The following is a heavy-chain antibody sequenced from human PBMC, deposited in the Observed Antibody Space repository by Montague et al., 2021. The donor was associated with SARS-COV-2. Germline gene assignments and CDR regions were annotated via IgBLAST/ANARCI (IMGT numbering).Heavy chain of an antibody. D-gene: IGHD4-23*01. V-gene: IGHV2-70*01. CDR1: GFSLSISGMC. J-gene: IGHJ4*02. CDR3: ARSYGTTVVPRSFDY. Sequence: PALVKPTQTLTLTCTFSGFSLSISGMCVSWIRQLPGKALEWLTLIDWDDDKYYSTSLKTRLTISKDTPKNQVILTMTNMDPVDTATYYCARSYGTTVVPRSFDYWGQGTLVTVSS. CDR2: IDWDDDK.